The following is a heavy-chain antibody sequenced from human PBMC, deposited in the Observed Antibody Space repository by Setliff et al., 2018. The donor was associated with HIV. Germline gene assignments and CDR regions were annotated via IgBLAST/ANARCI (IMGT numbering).Heavy chain of an antibody. CDR3: ARGSDTTGWSRYYYYMDV. V-gene: IGHV4-4*07. Sequence: SETLSLTCTVSGGSISTYYWTWIRQPAGKGLEWIGRIYTSGSTNYNPSLKCRVTMSVDTSKNQFSLKLSSVTAADTAMYYCARGSDTTGWSRYYYYMDVWGKGTTVTVSS. CDR1: GGSISTYY. J-gene: IGHJ6*03. D-gene: IGHD6-19*01. CDR2: IYTSGST.